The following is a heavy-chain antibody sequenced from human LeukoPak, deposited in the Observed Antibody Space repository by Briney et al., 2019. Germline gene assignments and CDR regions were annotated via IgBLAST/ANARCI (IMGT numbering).Heavy chain of an antibody. J-gene: IGHJ4*02. V-gene: IGHV1-18*01. CDR2: ISAYNGNT. D-gene: IGHD6-13*01. CDR1: GYTFTSYG. CDR3: ARGPPYSSSWYGGAPFDY. Sequence: ASVKVSCKASGYTFTSYGISWGRQAPGQGLEWMGWISAYNGNTNYAQKLQGRVTMTTDTSTSTAYMELRSLRSDDTAVYYCARGPPYSSSWYGGAPFDYWGQGTLVTVST.